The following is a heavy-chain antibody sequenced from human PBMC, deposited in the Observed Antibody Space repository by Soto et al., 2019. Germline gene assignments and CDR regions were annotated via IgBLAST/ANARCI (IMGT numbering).Heavy chain of an antibody. V-gene: IGHV3-23*01. Sequence: LRLSCAASGFTFSSDAMCWVRQAPGKGLGWVSAISGSGGSTYYADSVKGRFTISRDNSKNTLYLQMNSLRAEDTAVYYCAKDQLTRHYYDSSGLYWGQGTLLTVSS. CDR2: ISGSGGST. CDR1: GFTFSSDA. D-gene: IGHD3-22*01. CDR3: AKDQLTRHYYDSSGLY. J-gene: IGHJ4*02.